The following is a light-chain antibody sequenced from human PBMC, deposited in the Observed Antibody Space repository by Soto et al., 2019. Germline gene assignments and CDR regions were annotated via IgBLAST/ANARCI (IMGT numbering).Light chain of an antibody. CDR2: GAS. Sequence: IVVTQSPASLSVSQGERATLSCRASQSVSSTLAWYQQKPGQAPRLLICGASARATGIPARFSGSGSGTEFSLTISSLQSEDFAVYYCQQYNNWPRTFGQGTKVDIK. J-gene: IGKJ1*01. CDR1: QSVSST. CDR3: QQYNNWPRT. V-gene: IGKV3-15*01.